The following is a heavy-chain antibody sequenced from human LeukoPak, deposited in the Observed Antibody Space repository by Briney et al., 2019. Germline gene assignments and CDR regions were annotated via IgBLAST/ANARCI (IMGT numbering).Heavy chain of an antibody. CDR2: IKQDGSEK. CDR1: GFTFSSYW. Sequence: PGGSLRLSCAASGFTFSSYWVSWVRQPPGKGLEWVANIKQDGSEKYYVDSVKGRFTISRDNAKNSLYLQMNSLRAEDTAVYYCARDSGTPEYYYYYGMDVWGQGTTVTVSS. J-gene: IGHJ6*02. CDR3: ARDSGTPEYYYYYGMDV. D-gene: IGHD6-13*01. V-gene: IGHV3-7*01.